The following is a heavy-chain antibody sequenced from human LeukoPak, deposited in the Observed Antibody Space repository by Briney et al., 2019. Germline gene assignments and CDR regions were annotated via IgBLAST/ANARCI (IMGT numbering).Heavy chain of an antibody. CDR1: GFTFSTSW. Sequence: GGSLRLSCAASGFTFSTSWMTWVRQAPGKGLEFVANIKHEGSERYYVDSVKGRFTISGDNAKNSLYLQMDSLRAEDTAVYFCATGHTSLAPGGQGTLVTVSS. CDR3: ATGHTSLAP. V-gene: IGHV3-7*01. CDR2: IKHEGSER. J-gene: IGHJ4*02.